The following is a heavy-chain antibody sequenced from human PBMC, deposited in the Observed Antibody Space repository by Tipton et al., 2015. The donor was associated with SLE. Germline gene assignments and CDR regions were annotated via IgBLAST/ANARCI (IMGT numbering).Heavy chain of an antibody. D-gene: IGHD3-10*01. J-gene: IGHJ3*02. CDR2: ISNSGSTI. CDR3: ARRAYGSGSPGDAFDI. Sequence: SLRLSCAASGFTFSSYEMNWVRQAPGKGLEWVSYISNSGSTIYYADSVKGRFTISRDNAKNSLYLQMNSLRAEDTAVYYCARRAYGSGSPGDAFDIWGQGTMVTVSS. V-gene: IGHV3-48*03. CDR1: GFTFSSYE.